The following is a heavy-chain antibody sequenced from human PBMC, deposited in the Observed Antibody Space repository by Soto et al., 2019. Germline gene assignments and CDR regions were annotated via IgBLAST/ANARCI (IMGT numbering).Heavy chain of an antibody. CDR1: GYSFTSYW. CDR3: ARHGSSWNKNYYYYGMDV. Sequence: GESLKISCKGSGYSFTSYWIGWVRQMPGKGLEWMGIIYPGDSDTRYSPSFQGQVTISADKSISTAYLQWSSLKASDTAMYYCARHGSSWNKNYYYYGMDVWGQGTTVTVS. CDR2: IYPGDSDT. V-gene: IGHV5-51*01. D-gene: IGHD6-13*01. J-gene: IGHJ6*02.